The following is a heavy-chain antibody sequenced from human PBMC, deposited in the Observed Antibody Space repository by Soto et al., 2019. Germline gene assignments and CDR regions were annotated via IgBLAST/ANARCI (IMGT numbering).Heavy chain of an antibody. Sequence: GGSLRLSCAASGFTFSNYGMHWVRQAPGKGLEWVSGISWNSGSIGYADSVKGRFIISRDNAKNSLYLQMNNLRPEDTAYYFCAKVSTTHTFGPLDPWGQGTLVTVSS. CDR3: AKVSTTHTFGPLDP. CDR2: ISWNSGSI. D-gene: IGHD1-1*01. J-gene: IGHJ5*02. V-gene: IGHV3-9*01. CDR1: GFTFSNYG.